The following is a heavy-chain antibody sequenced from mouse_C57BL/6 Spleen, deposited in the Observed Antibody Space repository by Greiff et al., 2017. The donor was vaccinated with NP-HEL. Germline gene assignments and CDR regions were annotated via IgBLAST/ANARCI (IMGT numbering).Heavy chain of an antibody. CDR2: IYPGNSDT. CDR1: GYTFTRYW. Sequence: VQLQQSGTVLARPGASVKMSCKTSGYTFTRYWMHWVKQRPGQGLAWIGAIYPGNSDTSYNQKFKGKAKLTAVTSASTAYMELSSLTNEDSAVYYCATHLYYYGSSYAMDYWGQGTSVTVSS. J-gene: IGHJ4*01. D-gene: IGHD1-1*01. CDR3: ATHLYYYGSSYAMDY. V-gene: IGHV1-5*01.